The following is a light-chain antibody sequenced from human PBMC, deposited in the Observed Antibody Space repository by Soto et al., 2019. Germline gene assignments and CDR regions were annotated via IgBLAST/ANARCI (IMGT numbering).Light chain of an antibody. V-gene: IGLV1-40*01. CDR1: SSNIGAGYD. Sequence: QSVLTQPPSVSGAPGQRVTISCTGSSSNIGAGYDVQWYQQLPGTAPKLLIYGNNNRPSGVPDRFSGSKSGTSASLAITGIQAEDEADYYCQSYDSSLSAHYVFGTGTKLTVL. CDR3: QSYDSSLSAHYV. J-gene: IGLJ1*01. CDR2: GNN.